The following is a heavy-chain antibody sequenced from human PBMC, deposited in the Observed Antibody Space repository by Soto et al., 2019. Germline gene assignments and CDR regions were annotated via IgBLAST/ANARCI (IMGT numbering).Heavy chain of an antibody. J-gene: IGHJ3*02. D-gene: IGHD2-21*02. CDR1: GGSFSGYY. Sequence: SETLSLTCAVYGGSFSGYYWSWIRQPPGKGLEWIGEINHSGSTNYNPSLKSRVTISVDTSKNQFSLKLSSVTAADTAVYYCARGPVVVTAMKAFDIWGQGTMVTVSS. CDR2: INHSGST. V-gene: IGHV4-34*01. CDR3: ARGPVVVTAMKAFDI.